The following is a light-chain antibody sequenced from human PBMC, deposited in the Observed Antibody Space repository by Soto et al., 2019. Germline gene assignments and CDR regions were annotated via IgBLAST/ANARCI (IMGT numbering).Light chain of an antibody. Sequence: QAVVTQPPSVSAAPGQKVTISCSGSSANIGNNYVSWYQRLPGTSPKLLIYDNGKRPSGIPDRFSGSKSGTSATLGITGLQTGDEGDYYCATWDGSLTAVLFGGGTKVTVL. CDR1: SANIGNNY. V-gene: IGLV1-51*01. CDR2: DNG. J-gene: IGLJ3*02. CDR3: ATWDGSLTAVL.